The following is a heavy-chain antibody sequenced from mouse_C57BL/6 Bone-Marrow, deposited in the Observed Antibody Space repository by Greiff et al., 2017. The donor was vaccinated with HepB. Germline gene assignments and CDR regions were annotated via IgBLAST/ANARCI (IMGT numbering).Heavy chain of an antibody. CDR3: ARRRGTYYRNYWYFGV. CDR2: ISNLAYSI. J-gene: IGHJ1*03. V-gene: IGHV5-15*01. D-gene: IGHD2-12*01. CDR1: GFTFSDYG. Sequence: EVKLVESGGGLVQPGGSLKLSCAASGFTFSDYGMAWVRQAPRKGPEWVAFISNLAYSIYYADTVTGRFTISRENAKNSLVLEMSSLRSKDAAMYYCARRRGTYYRNYWYFGVWGTGTTVTVST.